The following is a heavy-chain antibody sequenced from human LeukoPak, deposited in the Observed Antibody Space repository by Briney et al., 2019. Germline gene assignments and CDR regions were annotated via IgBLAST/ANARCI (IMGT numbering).Heavy chain of an antibody. CDR2: ISSGASTM. CDR3: ALLAVASDFDY. Sequence: GGSLRLSCAASGFMFSGFEMYWVRQAPGKGLEWVSYISSGASTMYYADSVKGRFTISRDNAKNSLFLQMNSLRAEDTAVYYCALLAVASDFDYWGQGTLVTVSS. D-gene: IGHD6-19*01. CDR1: GFMFSGFE. V-gene: IGHV3-48*03. J-gene: IGHJ4*02.